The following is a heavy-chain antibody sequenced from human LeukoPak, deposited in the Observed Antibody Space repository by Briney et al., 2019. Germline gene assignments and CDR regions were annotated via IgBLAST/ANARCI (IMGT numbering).Heavy chain of an antibody. CDR3: ARAPEAAAGTGYYYYMDV. D-gene: IGHD6-13*01. CDR2: ISSSSSYI. J-gene: IGHJ6*03. V-gene: IGHV3-21*01. Sequence: GGSLRLSCAASGFTFSSYSMNWVRQAPGKGLEWVSSISSSSSYIYYADSVKGRFTISRDNAKNSLYLQMNSLRAEDTAVYYCARAPEAAAGTGYYYYMDVWGKGTTVTVSS. CDR1: GFTFSSYS.